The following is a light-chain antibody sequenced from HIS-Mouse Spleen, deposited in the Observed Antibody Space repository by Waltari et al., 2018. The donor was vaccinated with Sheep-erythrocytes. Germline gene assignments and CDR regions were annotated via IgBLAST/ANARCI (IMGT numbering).Light chain of an antibody. CDR3: CSYAGSYTYV. J-gene: IGLJ1*01. CDR1: SSDVGGYNY. CDR2: DVS. V-gene: IGLV2-11*01. Sequence: QSALTQPRSVSVSPGQSVTISCTGTSSDVGGYNYVSWYQQHPGKAPKLMIYDVSKRPSGVPDRLSGSKSGNTASLTISGLQAEDEADYYCCSYAGSYTYVFGTGTKVTVL.